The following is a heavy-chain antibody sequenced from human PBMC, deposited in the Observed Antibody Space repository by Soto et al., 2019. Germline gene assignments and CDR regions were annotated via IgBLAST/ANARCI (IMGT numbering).Heavy chain of an antibody. D-gene: IGHD4-17*01. CDR1: GGSISSHY. Sequence: PSETLSLTCTVSGGSISSHYWSWIRQPPGKGLEWIGYIYNSGSTNYNPSLKSRVTISVDTSKNHFSLKLSSVTAADTAVYYCARGATVTQFDYWGRGTLVTVSS. CDR3: ARGATVTQFDY. CDR2: IYNSGST. V-gene: IGHV4-59*11. J-gene: IGHJ4*02.